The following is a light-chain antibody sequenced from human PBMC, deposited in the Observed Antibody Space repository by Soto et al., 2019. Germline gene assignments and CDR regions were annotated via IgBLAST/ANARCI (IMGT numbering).Light chain of an antibody. CDR1: QSVSSY. CDR2: EAS. CDR3: QQRSNGPSYT. J-gene: IGKJ2*01. V-gene: IGKV3-11*01. Sequence: EIVSTQSPATLSLSPGERATLSCRASQSVSSYLAWYQQKPGQAPRLLIYEASNRATGIPARFSGSGSGTDFTLTISSLEPEDFAVYYCQQRSNGPSYTFGQGTKLEIK.